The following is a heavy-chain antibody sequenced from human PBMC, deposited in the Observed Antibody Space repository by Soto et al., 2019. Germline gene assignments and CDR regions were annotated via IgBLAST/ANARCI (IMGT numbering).Heavy chain of an antibody. CDR2: MNPNSGNT. J-gene: IGHJ6*03. V-gene: IGHV1-8*01. CDR3: ARGSQWLIDYYYYYYMDV. CDR1: GDTFTSYD. D-gene: IGHD6-19*01. Sequence: GASVKVSCKASGDTFTSYDINWVRQATGQGLEWMGWMNPNSGNTGYAQKFQGRVTMTRNTSISTAYMELSSLRSEDTAVYYCARGSQWLIDYYYYYYMDVWGKGTTVTVSS.